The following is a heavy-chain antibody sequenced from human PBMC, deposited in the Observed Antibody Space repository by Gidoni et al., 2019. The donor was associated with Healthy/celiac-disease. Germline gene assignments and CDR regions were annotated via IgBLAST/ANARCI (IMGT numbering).Heavy chain of an antibody. D-gene: IGHD1-26*01. CDR3: ARVVRGIAWEVGYFDL. Sequence: EVQLVESGGGLVQPGGSLRLSGAASGFTLSSYWMSWVRQAPGKGLEWVANIKQDGSEKYYVDSVKGRFTISRDNAKNSLYLQMNSLRAEDTAVYYCARVVRGIAWEVGYFDLWGRGTLVTVSS. CDR2: IKQDGSEK. V-gene: IGHV3-7*01. CDR1: GFTLSSYW. J-gene: IGHJ2*01.